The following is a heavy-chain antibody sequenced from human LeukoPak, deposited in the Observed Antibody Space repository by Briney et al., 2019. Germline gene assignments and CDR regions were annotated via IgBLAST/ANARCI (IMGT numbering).Heavy chain of an antibody. D-gene: IGHD6-25*01. J-gene: IGHJ6*03. V-gene: IGHV4-34*01. CDR2: IYYSGTT. CDR3: ASSSGYYYMDV. Sequence: PSETLSLTCAVYGGSFSGYYWSWIRQPPGKGLEWIGNIYYSGTTSYNPSLKSRVTISRDMSKNQFSLKLSSVTAADTAVYYCASSSGYYYMDVWGKGTTVTVSS. CDR1: GGSFSGYY.